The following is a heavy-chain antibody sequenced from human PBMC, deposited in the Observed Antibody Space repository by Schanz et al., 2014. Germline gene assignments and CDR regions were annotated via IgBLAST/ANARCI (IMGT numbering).Heavy chain of an antibody. V-gene: IGHV4-34*01. D-gene: IGHD4-17*01. CDR2: IYHTGST. CDR3: ARSNNFDYGDAVFNYYYYYMDV. Sequence: QVQLQQWGAGLLKPSETLSLTCGVFGGSFSGYYWSWIRQPPGKGLEWIGEIYHTGSTNYNPSLKSRVTISVDASNNQFSLKLSSVTAADTAVYYCARSNNFDYGDAVFNYYYYYMDVWGKGTTVTVSS. CDR1: GGSFSGYY. J-gene: IGHJ6*03.